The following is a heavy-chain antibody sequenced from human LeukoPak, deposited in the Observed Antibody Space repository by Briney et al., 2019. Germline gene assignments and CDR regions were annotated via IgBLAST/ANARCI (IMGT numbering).Heavy chain of an antibody. Sequence: PSETLSLTCTVSGYSISSGYYWGWIRQPPGKGLEWIGSIYHSGSTYYNPSLKSRVTISVDTSKNQFSLKLSSVTAADTAVYYCARGTTGTTSYFDYWGQGTQVTVSS. CDR1: GYSISSGYY. V-gene: IGHV4-38-2*02. J-gene: IGHJ4*02. CDR2: IYHSGST. CDR3: ARGTTGTTSYFDY. D-gene: IGHD1-1*01.